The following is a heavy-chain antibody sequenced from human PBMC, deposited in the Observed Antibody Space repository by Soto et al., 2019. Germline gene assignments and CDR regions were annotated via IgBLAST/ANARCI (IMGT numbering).Heavy chain of an antibody. CDR3: AHSPCSGGTCYLFDH. V-gene: IGHV2-5*02. CDR2: IDWDGIE. D-gene: IGHD2-15*01. CDR1: GFSLTTSGVG. J-gene: IGHJ4*02. Sequence: QITLKESGPTLVKPTQTLTLTCTVSGFSLTTSGVGVGWIRQPPGKAPEWLALIDWDGIERYSPALRSRLTITMDSSKNQVVLTMTTMDPVDTATYYCAHSPCSGGTCYLFDHWGQGTPVIVSS.